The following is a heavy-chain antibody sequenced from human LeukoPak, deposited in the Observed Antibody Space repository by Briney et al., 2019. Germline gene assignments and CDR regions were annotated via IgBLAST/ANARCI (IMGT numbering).Heavy chain of an antibody. V-gene: IGHV1-46*01. J-gene: IGHJ4*02. D-gene: IGHD5-12*01. CDR1: GYTFTSYY. CDR3: ARVDRPHYDSDGWGYLEH. CDR2: INPSGGST. Sequence: ASVKVSCKASGYTFTSYYMHWVRQAPGQGLEWMGIINPSGGSTSYAQKFQGRVTMTRDTSTSTVYMELSSLRSEDTAVYHCARVDRPHYDSDGWGYLEHWGQGTLVTVSA.